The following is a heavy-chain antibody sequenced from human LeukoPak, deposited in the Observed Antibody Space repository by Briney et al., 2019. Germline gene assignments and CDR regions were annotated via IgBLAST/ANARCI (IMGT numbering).Heavy chain of an antibody. CDR2: IYTSGNT. V-gene: IGHV4-4*07. Sequence: PSETLSLTCTVSGGSISSYYWSWIRQPAGKGLEWIGRIYTSGNTYYNPSLKSRVTISVDTSKNQLSVKLYSVTAADTAVYFCARPAGWLPRYYFEYWGQGTLVTVSS. J-gene: IGHJ4*02. D-gene: IGHD5-24*01. CDR3: ARPAGWLPRYYFEY. CDR1: GGSISSYY.